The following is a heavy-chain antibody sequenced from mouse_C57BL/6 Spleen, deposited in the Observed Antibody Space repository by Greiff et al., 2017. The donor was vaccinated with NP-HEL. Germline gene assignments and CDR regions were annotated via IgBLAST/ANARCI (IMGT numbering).Heavy chain of an antibody. J-gene: IGHJ2*01. CDR2: IYPGNSDT. CDR1: GYTFTSYW. CDR3: TREYYGSCFDY. V-gene: IGHV1-5*01. Sequence: VQLQQSGTVLVRPGASVKMSCKTSGYTFTSYWMHWVKQRPGQGLEWIGAIYPGNSDTSYNQKFKGKAKLTAVTSASTAYMELSSLTNEDSAVYYCTREYYGSCFDYWGQGTTLTVSS. D-gene: IGHD1-1*01.